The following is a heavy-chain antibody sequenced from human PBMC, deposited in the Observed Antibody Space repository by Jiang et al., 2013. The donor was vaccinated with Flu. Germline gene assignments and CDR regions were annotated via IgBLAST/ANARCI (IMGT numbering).Heavy chain of an antibody. CDR2: ISGSGGST. Sequence: QLVESGGGLVQPGGSLRLSCAASGFTFSSYAMSWVRQAPGKGLEWVSAISGSGGSTYYADSVKGRFTISRDNSKNTLYLQMNSLRAEDTAVYYCAKMGGRVVPADGYMDVWGKGTTVTVSS. V-gene: IGHV3-23*04. D-gene: IGHD2-2*01. CDR1: GFTFSSYA. J-gene: IGHJ6*03. CDR3: AKMGGRVVPADGYMDV.